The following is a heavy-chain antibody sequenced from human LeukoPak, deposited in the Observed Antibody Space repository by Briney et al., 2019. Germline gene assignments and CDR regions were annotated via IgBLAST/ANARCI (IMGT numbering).Heavy chain of an antibody. D-gene: IGHD5-12*01. CDR1: GFTFSNHG. J-gene: IGHJ4*02. Sequence: PGGSLRLSCAASGFTFSNHGMHWVRQAPGKGLEWVTFISYDGSKKYYADSVKGRFTISRDNAKNTLYLQMNSLRAEDAAIYYCARDSGYDNGDFDYWGQGTLVTVSS. V-gene: IGHV3-30*03. CDR3: ARDSGYDNGDFDY. CDR2: ISYDGSKK.